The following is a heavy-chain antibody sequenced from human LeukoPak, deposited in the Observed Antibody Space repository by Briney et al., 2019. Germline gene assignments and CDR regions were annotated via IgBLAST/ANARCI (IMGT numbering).Heavy chain of an antibody. CDR1: GGSFSGYY. V-gene: IGHV4-34*01. CDR2: INHSGST. D-gene: IGHD3-3*01. J-gene: IGHJ5*02. CDR3: VRGGTYYDFWSGYYQYNWFDP. Sequence: PSETLSLTCAVYGGSFSGYYWSWIRQPPGKGLEWIGEINHSGSTNYNPSLKSRVTISVDTSKDQFSLKLSSVTAADTAVYYCVRGGTYYDFWSGYYQYNWFDPWGQGTLVTVSS.